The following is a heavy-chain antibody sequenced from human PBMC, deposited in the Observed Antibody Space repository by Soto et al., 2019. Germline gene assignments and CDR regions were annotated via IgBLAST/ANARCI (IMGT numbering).Heavy chain of an antibody. CDR2: IYYTGFT. CDR1: GDSLSGGDYY. D-gene: IGHD6-19*01. V-gene: IGHV4-30-4*08. CDR3: ARAYRINGWSDYFFDY. Sequence: QVLLQESGPGLVKSSQTLSLTCTVSGDSLSGGDYYWSWIRQPPGKGLEWIGDIYYTGFTFYNPSLKSRLTISLDSSKNQFSLRLNSVTAADTAVYFCARAYRINGWSDYFFDYWGQVTLVTVSS. J-gene: IGHJ4*02.